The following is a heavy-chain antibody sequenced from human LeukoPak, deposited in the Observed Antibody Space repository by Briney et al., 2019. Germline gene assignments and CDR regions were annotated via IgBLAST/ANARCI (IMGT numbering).Heavy chain of an antibody. CDR1: GGSISSYY. V-gene: IGHV4-34*01. Sequence: SETLSLTCTVSGGSISSYYWSWIRQPPGKGLEWIGEINHSGSTNYNPSLKSRVTISVDTSKNQFSLKLSSVTAADTAVYYCAREALNWNGFDCWGQGTLVTVSS. J-gene: IGHJ4*02. D-gene: IGHD1-1*01. CDR3: AREALNWNGFDC. CDR2: INHSGST.